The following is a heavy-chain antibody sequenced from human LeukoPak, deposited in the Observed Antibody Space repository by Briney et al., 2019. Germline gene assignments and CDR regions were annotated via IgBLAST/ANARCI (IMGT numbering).Heavy chain of an antibody. V-gene: IGHV4-59*01. Sequence: SETPSLTCTVSGGSIRSYYWSWIRQPPGKGLEWIGYIYYSGSTNYNPSLKGRVTISVDTSKNQFSLKLSSVTAADTAVYYCARVSMTAVSYYFDYWGQGTLVTVSS. J-gene: IGHJ4*02. D-gene: IGHD4-11*01. CDR1: GGSIRSYY. CDR3: ARVSMTAVSYYFDY. CDR2: IYYSGST.